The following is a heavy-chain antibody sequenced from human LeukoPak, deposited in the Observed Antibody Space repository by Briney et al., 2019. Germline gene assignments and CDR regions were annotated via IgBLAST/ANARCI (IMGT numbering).Heavy chain of an antibody. CDR2: IYYSGST. J-gene: IGHJ3*02. Sequence: NTSETLSLTCTVSGGSISSYYWSWIRQPPGKGLEWIGYIYYSGSTNYNPSLKSRVTISVDTSKNQFSLKLSSVTAADTAVYYCARDTLLATVVTPRVRAFDIWGQGTMVTVSS. D-gene: IGHD4-23*01. V-gene: IGHV4-59*12. CDR1: GGSISSYY. CDR3: ARDTLLATVVTPRVRAFDI.